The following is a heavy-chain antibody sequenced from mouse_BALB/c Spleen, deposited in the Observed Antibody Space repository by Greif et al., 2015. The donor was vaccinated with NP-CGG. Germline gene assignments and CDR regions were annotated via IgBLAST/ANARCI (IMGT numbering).Heavy chain of an antibody. CDR2: INPSTGYT. CDR1: GYTFTSYW. D-gene: IGHD2-3*01. CDR3: ARGDGFFDY. V-gene: IGHV1-7*01. Sequence: VHLVESGAELAKPGASVKMSCKASGYTFTSYWMHWVKQRPGQGLEWIGYINPSTGYTEYNQKFKDKATLTADKSSSTAYMQLSSLTSEDSAVYYCARGDGFFDYWGQGTTLTVPS. J-gene: IGHJ2*01.